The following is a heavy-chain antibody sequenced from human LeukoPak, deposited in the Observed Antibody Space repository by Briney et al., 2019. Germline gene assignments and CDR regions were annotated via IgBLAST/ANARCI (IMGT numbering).Heavy chain of an antibody. D-gene: IGHD6-19*01. J-gene: IGHJ4*02. CDR3: ARGSYSSGWLQTPNFDY. CDR2: IYYSGST. Sequence: PSETLSLTCTVSGGSISSYYWSWIRQLPGKGLEWIGYIYYSGSTNYNPSLKSRVTISVDTSKNQFSLKLSSVTADDTAVYYCARGSYSSGWLQTPNFDYWGQGTLVTVSS. CDR1: GGSISSYY. V-gene: IGHV4-59*01.